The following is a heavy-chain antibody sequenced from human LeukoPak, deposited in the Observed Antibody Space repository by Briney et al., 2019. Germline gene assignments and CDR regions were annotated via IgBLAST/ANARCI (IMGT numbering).Heavy chain of an antibody. CDR2: INGDGSST. Sequence: GGSLRLSCAASGFTFSSCWMHWVRQAPGKGLVWVSRINGDGSSTNYADSVKGRFTISRDNAKNTVYLQLNSLRAEDTAVYYCGRPHDLTIITPDHWGQGTLVTVSS. V-gene: IGHV3-74*01. CDR3: GRPHDLTIITPDH. J-gene: IGHJ4*02. CDR1: GFTFSSCW. D-gene: IGHD5-24*01.